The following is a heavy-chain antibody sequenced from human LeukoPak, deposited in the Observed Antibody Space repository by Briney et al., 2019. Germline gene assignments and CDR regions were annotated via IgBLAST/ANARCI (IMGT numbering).Heavy chain of an antibody. CDR1: GFTVSSNY. CDR3: ALYYYGSGSYSDY. V-gene: IGHV3-53*01. J-gene: IGHJ4*02. D-gene: IGHD3-10*01. CDR2: INSGGST. Sequence: GGSLRLSCAASGFTVSSNYMTWVRQAPGKGLEWVSTIINSGGSTYYVDSVKGRFTISRDNSKNTLYLQMNSLRAEDTAVYYCALYYYGSGSYSDYWGQGTLVTVSS.